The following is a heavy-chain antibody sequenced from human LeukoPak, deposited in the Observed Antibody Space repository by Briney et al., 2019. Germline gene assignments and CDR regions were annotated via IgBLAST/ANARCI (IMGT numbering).Heavy chain of an antibody. J-gene: IGHJ4*01. V-gene: IGHV3-74*01. CDR3: ARAVYYSNYLGY. D-gene: IGHD3-10*01. Sequence: GGSLRLSCAASGFTFSTYWMHWVRQAPGKGLVWVSHINVDGSGATYADSVKGRFTISRDNAKNTLYLQMNSLRAEDTAMYYCARAVYYSNYLGYWGQGTLVTVSS. CDR2: INVDGSGA. CDR1: GFTFSTYW.